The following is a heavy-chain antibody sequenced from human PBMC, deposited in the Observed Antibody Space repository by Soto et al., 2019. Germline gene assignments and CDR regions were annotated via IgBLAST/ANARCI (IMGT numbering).Heavy chain of an antibody. J-gene: IGHJ6*02. V-gene: IGHV1-2*04. CDR2: INPNSGGT. Sequence: ASVKVSCKASGYTFTGYYMHWVRQAPGQGLEWMGWINPNSGGTNYAQKFQGWVTMTRDTSISTAYMELSSLRSEDTAVYYCARPQPYGSGSYYNRQGKDVWGQGTTVTVSS. CDR3: ARPQPYGSGSYYNRQGKDV. D-gene: IGHD3-10*01. CDR1: GYTFTGYY.